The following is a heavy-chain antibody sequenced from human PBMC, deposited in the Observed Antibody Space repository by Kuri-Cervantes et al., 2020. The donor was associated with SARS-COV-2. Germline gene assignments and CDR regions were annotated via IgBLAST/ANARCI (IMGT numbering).Heavy chain of an antibody. CDR3: ASTVAFWSGYYDY. CDR2: INPNSGGT. V-gene: IGHV1-2*04. D-gene: IGHD3-3*01. J-gene: IGHJ4*02. CDR1: GYTFTGYY. Sequence: ASVKVSCKASGYTFTGYYMHWVRQAPGQGLEWMGWINPNSGGTNYAQKFQGWVTMTRDTSISTVYMELSRLRSDDTAVYYCASTVAFWSGYYDYWGQGTPVTVSS.